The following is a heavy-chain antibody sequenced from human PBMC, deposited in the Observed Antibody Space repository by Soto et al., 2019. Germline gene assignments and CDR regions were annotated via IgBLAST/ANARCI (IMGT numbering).Heavy chain of an antibody. CDR2: ISGSGGST. CDR1: GFTFSSYA. D-gene: IGHD6-19*01. Sequence: EVQLLESGGGLVQPGGSLRLSCAASGFTFSSYAMSWVRQAPGKGLEWVSAISGSGGSTYYADSVKGRFTISRDNSKNTLYLQMNSLRAEDTAVYYCVKDGGQWLVKISGFDPWGQGTLVTVSS. CDR3: VKDGGQWLVKISGFDP. V-gene: IGHV3-23*01. J-gene: IGHJ5*02.